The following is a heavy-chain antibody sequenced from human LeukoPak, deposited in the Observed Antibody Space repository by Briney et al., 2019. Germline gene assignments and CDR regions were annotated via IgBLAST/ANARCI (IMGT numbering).Heavy chain of an antibody. CDR1: GGTFSSYA. Sequence: SVKVSCKASGGTFSSYAISWVRQAPGQGLEWMGGIIPIFGTTNYAQKFRDRVTITADKSTSTAYMELSSLRSEDTAVYYCARVVGLTGYSSSWYSGYYYYMDAWGKGTTVTVSS. CDR3: ARVVGLTGYSSSWYSGYYYYMDA. V-gene: IGHV1-69*06. CDR2: IIPIFGTT. D-gene: IGHD6-13*01. J-gene: IGHJ6*03.